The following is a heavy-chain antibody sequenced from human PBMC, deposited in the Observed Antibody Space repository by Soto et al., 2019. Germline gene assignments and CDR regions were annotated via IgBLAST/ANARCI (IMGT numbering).Heavy chain of an antibody. CDR1: GGTFSSYA. Sequence: QVQLVQSGAEVKKPGSSVKVSCKAPGGTFSSYAISWVRQAPGQGLEWMGGIIPIFGTAKYAQKFQGRVTITADESTSTVYMELSSLRSEDTAVYYCARSQGGSSSLDIYYYYYYGMDVWGQGTTVTGSS. CDR2: IIPIFGTA. V-gene: IGHV1-69*01. CDR3: ARSQGGSSSLDIYYYYYYGMDV. D-gene: IGHD2-15*01. J-gene: IGHJ6*02.